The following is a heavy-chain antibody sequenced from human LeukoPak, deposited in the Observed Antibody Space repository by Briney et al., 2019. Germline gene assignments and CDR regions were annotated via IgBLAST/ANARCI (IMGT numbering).Heavy chain of an antibody. J-gene: IGHJ6*02. CDR1: GYTFTSYD. Sequence: ASVTVSCKASGYTFTSYDINWVRQATGQGLEWMGWMNPNSGNTGYAQKFQGRVTMTRNTSISTAYMELSSLRSEDTAVYYCARDSSGSYYLYYYYYGMDVWGQGTTVTVSS. CDR3: ARDSSGSYYLYYYYYGMDV. CDR2: MNPNSGNT. V-gene: IGHV1-8*01. D-gene: IGHD3-10*01.